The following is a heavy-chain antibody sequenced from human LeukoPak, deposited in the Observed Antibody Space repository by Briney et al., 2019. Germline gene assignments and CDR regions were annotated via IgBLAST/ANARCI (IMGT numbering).Heavy chain of an antibody. CDR3: ARAYIRNYYGSSDPIPGHF. J-gene: IGHJ4*02. CDR1: GYTFTGYY. Sequence: ASVKVSCKASGYTFTGYYMHWVRQAPGQGLEWMGWINPNSGGTNYAQKFQGRVTMTRDTSISTAYMELSRLRSDDTAVYYCARAYIRNYYGSSDPIPGHFWGQGTLVTVSS. CDR2: INPNSGGT. V-gene: IGHV1-2*02. D-gene: IGHD3-22*01.